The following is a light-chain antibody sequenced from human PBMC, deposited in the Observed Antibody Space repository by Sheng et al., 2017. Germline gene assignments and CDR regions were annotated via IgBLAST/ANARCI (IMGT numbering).Light chain of an antibody. CDR1: QSIRSW. V-gene: IGKV1-5*03. CDR2: KAS. Sequence: DIQMTQYPSTLSASLGDRVTITCRASQSIRSWLAWYQQKPGKAPKLLIYKASNLESGVPSRFSGSGSGTELTLTISSLQPDDFATYYCQQYHSYPLTFGGGTKVEIK. CDR3: QQYHSYPLT. J-gene: IGKJ4*01.